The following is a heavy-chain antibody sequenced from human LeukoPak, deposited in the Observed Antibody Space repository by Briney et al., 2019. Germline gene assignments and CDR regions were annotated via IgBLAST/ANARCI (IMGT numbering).Heavy chain of an antibody. CDR2: ISSSGSTI. J-gene: IGHJ4*02. D-gene: IGHD3-9*01. V-gene: IGHV3-11*04. Sequence: PGGSLRLSCAASGFSFSDYYMSWIRQAPGKGLERVTYISSSGSTIYYADSVKGRFTISRDNAKNSLYLQMNSLRAEDTAVYYCARVNLYYDILTGAPHFGYWGQGTLVTVSS. CDR3: ARVNLYYDILTGAPHFGY. CDR1: GFSFSDYY.